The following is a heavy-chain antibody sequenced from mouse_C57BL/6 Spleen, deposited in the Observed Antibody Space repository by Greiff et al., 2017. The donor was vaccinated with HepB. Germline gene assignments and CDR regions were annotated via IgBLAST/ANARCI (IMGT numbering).Heavy chain of an antibody. CDR2: INPSTGGT. CDR3: ARRLGRWYFDV. CDR1: GYSFTGYY. J-gene: IGHJ1*03. Sequence: VHVKQSGPELVKPGASVKISCKASGYSFTGYYMNWVKQSPEKSLEWIGEINPSTGGTTYNQKFKAKATLTVDKSSSTAYMQLKSLTSEDSAVYYCARRLGRWYFDVWGTGTTVTVSS. V-gene: IGHV1-42*01. D-gene: IGHD4-1*01.